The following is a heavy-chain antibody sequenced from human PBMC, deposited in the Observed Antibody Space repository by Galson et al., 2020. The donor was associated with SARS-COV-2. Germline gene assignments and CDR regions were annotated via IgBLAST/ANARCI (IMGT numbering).Heavy chain of an antibody. Sequence: GGSLRLSCAASGFTFSSYWMSWVRQAPGKGLEWVANIKQDGSEKNYVDSVKGRLTISRDNAKNSLYLQMNSLRAEDTAVYYCARGYYYGSGSMDVWGKGTTVTISS. J-gene: IGHJ6*03. D-gene: IGHD3-10*01. V-gene: IGHV3-7*01. CDR1: GFTFSSYW. CDR3: ARGYYYGSGSMDV. CDR2: IKQDGSEK.